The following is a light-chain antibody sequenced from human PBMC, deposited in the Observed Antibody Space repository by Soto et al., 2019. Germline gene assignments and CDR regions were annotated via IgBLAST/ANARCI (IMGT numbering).Light chain of an antibody. V-gene: IGKV3-11*01. CDR2: DAS. CDR1: QSVSSY. CDR3: QQRSNWLFT. J-gene: IGKJ3*01. Sequence: EIVLTQSPATLSLSPGERATLSCRASQSVSSYLAWYQQTPGQAPRLLIYDASGRATGIPARFSGSVSGTDFTRTISSREPEDFAVYYCQQRSNWLFTFGPGTKVDIK.